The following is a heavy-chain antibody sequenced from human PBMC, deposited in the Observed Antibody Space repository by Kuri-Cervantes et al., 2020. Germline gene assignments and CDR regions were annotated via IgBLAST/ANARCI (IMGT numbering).Heavy chain of an antibody. CDR1: GFTFSSYA. Sequence: GGSLRLSCAASGFTFSSYAMSWVRQAPGKGLEWVSAISGSGGSTYYADSVKGRFTISRDNSKNTLYLQMKSLRAEDTAVYYCAKGTQLWPEASFDYWGQGTLVTVSS. J-gene: IGHJ4*02. D-gene: IGHD5-18*01. CDR2: ISGSGGST. V-gene: IGHV3-23*01. CDR3: AKGTQLWPEASFDY.